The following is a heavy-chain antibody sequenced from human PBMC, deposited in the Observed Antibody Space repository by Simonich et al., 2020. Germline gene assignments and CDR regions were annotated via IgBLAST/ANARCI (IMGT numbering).Heavy chain of an antibody. CDR1: GFTFSSYA. V-gene: IGHV3-23*01. CDR2: SSGSGGSP. J-gene: IGHJ4*02. Sequence: EVQLLESGGGLVQHGGSLRLSCAASGFTFSSYAMSWVRQAPGKGREWVSASSGSGGSPYYADSVKGRFTISRDNSKNTLYLQMNSLRAEDTAVYYCAKRSGVSITGTFDYWGQGTLVTVSS. CDR3: AKRSGVSITGTFDY. D-gene: IGHD1-7*01.